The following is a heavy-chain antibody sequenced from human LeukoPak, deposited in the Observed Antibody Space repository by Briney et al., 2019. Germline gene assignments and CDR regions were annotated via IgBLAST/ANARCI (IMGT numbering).Heavy chain of an antibody. CDR3: AKWMYYYDSSGFDY. D-gene: IGHD3-22*01. CDR1: GFTFSSYA. CDR2: ISYDGSNE. J-gene: IGHJ4*02. V-gene: IGHV3-30*18. Sequence: GGSLRLSCAASGFTFSSYAMHWVRQAPGKELKWVAVISYDGSNEYYADSMKGRFTISRDNSKNTPYLQMNSLRAEDTAVYYCAKWMYYYDSSGFDYWGQGTLVTVSS.